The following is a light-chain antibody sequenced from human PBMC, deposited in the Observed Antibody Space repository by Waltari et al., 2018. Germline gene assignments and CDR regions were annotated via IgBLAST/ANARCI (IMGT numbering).Light chain of an antibody. J-gene: IGLJ3*02. V-gene: IGLV1-40*01. CDR3: QSFDRSLSASV. CDR2: ANK. Sequence: QSVLTQPPSVSGAPGQSITISCTGSSSNFGAGYDVHGYQQLPGTAPKLLIYANKNRPSGVPDRFSGSKSGTSASLAITGLQAEDEADYYCQSFDRSLSASVFGGGTKLTVL. CDR1: SSNFGAGYD.